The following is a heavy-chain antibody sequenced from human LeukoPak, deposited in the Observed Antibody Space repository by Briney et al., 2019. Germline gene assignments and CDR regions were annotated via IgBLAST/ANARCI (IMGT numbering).Heavy chain of an antibody. CDR3: ARFMVRGYYYGMDV. J-gene: IGHJ6*04. CDR2: INASQGNR. V-gene: IGHV1-3*01. D-gene: IGHD3-10*01. Sequence: SVKVSCKSSGYILTSYALHWVRQAPGQGLEWMGWINASQGNRKYSQKFQGRVTMTRDTSGSTAYVELSSLRSEDTAVYYCARFMVRGYYYGMDVWGKGTTVSVSS. CDR1: GYILTSYA.